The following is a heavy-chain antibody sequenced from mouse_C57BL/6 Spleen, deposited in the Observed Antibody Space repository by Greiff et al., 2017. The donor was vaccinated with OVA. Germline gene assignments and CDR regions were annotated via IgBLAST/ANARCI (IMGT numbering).Heavy chain of an antibody. CDR1: GYTFTDYN. J-gene: IGHJ2*01. V-gene: IGHV1-18*01. D-gene: IGHD2-1*01. Sequence: EVQLQQSGPELVKPGASVKIPCKASGYTFTDYNMDWVKQSHGKSLEWIGDINPNNGGTIYNQKFKGKATLTVDKSSSTAYMELRSLTSEDTAVYYCARAPLYYGTLYYFDYWGQGTTLTVSS. CDR2: INPNNGGT. CDR3: ARAPLYYGTLYYFDY.